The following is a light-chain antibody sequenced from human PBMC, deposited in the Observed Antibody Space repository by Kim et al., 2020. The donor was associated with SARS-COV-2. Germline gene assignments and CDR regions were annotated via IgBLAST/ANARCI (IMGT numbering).Light chain of an antibody. CDR1: KLGHKY. J-gene: IGLJ2*01. CDR3: QAWDSSTAVV. Sequence: VSPGQAASITCSGDKLGHKYTSWYQQKPGQSPVLVMYQETKRPSGSPERCSGSNSGNTATLTISGTQAMDEADYYCQAWDSSTAVVFGGGTQLTVL. CDR2: QET. V-gene: IGLV3-1*01.